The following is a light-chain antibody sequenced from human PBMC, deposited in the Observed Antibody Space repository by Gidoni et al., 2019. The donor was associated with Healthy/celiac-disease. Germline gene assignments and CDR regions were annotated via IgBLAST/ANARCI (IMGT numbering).Light chain of an antibody. CDR2: GNS. V-gene: IGLV1-40*01. CDR3: QSYDSSLSGYV. Sequence: QSVLTQPPSVSGAPGQRVTISCTGSSSTTGAGYVVHWYQQLPGTAPKLLIYGNSNRPSGVPDRFSGSKSGTSASLAITGLQAEDEADYYCQSYDSSLSGYVFGTGTKVTVL. J-gene: IGLJ1*01. CDR1: SSTTGAGYV.